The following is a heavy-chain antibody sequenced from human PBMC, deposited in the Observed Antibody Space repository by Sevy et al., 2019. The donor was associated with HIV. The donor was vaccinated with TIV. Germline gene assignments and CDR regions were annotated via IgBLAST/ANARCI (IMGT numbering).Heavy chain of an antibody. J-gene: IGHJ5*02. D-gene: IGHD2-8*01. CDR2: IYHLGST. CDR1: GGSVSSDNYY. Sequence: SETLSLTCAVSGGSVSSDNYYWTWIRQHPGKGLEWIGYIYHLGSTSSNPSLKSRVTISVDTFKIQFSLKLGSVTAADTAVYFWAMEAGYCSNGVCYTGWFDPWGQGTLVTVSS. CDR3: AMEAGYCSNGVCYTGWFDP. V-gene: IGHV4-31*11.